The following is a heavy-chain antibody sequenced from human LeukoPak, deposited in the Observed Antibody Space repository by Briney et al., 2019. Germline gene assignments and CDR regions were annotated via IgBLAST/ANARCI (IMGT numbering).Heavy chain of an antibody. CDR2: IYYTGNT. V-gene: IGHV4-59*01. D-gene: IGHD3-22*01. Sequence: SETLSLTCTVSGGSISSYYWSWIRQPPGKGLEWIGYIYYTGNTRYNPSLKSRFTISVDTSKNHFSLKLSSVTAADTAVYYCATDYYDSSGYYAFDIWGQGTMVTVSS. CDR1: GGSISSYY. CDR3: ATDYYDSSGYYAFDI. J-gene: IGHJ3*02.